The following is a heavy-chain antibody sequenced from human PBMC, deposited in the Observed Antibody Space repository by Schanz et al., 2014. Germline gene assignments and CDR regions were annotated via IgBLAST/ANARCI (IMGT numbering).Heavy chain of an antibody. CDR2: ISGSGAST. J-gene: IGHJ6*03. CDR3: ARPSDSSWYMDV. V-gene: IGHV3-23*01. Sequence: EVQLLESGGGFVQPGGSLRLSCVASGVTFSSYAMSWVRQASGKGLEWVSAISGSGASTYYADSVKGRFTISRDNSRKTLYLQMNSLRAEDTAVYYCARPSDSSWYMDVWGNGTTVTVSS. CDR1: GVTFSSYA. D-gene: IGHD2-21*02.